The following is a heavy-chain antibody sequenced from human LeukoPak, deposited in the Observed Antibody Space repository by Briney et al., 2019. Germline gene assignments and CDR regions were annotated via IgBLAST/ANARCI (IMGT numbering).Heavy chain of an antibody. CDR3: ARLSSGHHTGDY. D-gene: IGHD3-22*01. Sequence: PGGSLRLSCAASGFTFSSYGMHWVRQAPGKGLEWVAVISYDGSNKYYADSVKGRFTISRDNSKNTLYLQMNSLRAEDTAVYYCARLSSGHHTGDYWGQGTLVTVSS. J-gene: IGHJ4*02. V-gene: IGHV3-30*03. CDR2: ISYDGSNK. CDR1: GFTFSSYG.